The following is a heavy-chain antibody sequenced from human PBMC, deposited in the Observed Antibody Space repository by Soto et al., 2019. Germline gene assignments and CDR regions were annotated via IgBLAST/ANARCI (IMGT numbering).Heavy chain of an antibody. Sequence: QVQLVESGGGVVQPGRSLRLSCAASEFTFSNFGMHWVRQAPGKGLEWVAAISADGSDKYFSGSVKGRFTISRDNPKNTLFLQMNSLRVEDTAVYYCIKGSDVARQELDYWCQGTRVTVSS. CDR1: EFTFSNFG. D-gene: IGHD2-15*01. CDR3: IKGSDVARQELDY. V-gene: IGHV3-30*18. CDR2: ISADGSDK. J-gene: IGHJ4*02.